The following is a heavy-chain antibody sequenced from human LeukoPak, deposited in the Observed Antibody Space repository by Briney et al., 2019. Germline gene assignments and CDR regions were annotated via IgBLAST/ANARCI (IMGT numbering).Heavy chain of an antibody. V-gene: IGHV4-59*01. CDR1: GGSISSYY. D-gene: IGHD6-19*01. J-gene: IGHJ6*03. CDR3: ARGYSSGWYHYYYYYYMDV. CDR2: IYYSGST. Sequence: PSETLSLTCTVSGGSISSYYWSWIRQPPGKGLEWIGYIYYSGSTNYNPSLKSRVTISVDTSKNQFSLKLSSVTAADTAVYYCARGYSSGWYHYYYYYYMDVWGKGTTVTISS.